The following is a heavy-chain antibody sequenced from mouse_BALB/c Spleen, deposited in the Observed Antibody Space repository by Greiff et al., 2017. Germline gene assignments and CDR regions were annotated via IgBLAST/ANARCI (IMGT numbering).Heavy chain of an antibody. CDR2: INPSSGYT. V-gene: IGHV1-4*02. CDR1: GYTFTSYT. J-gene: IGHJ3*01. D-gene: IGHD6-5*01. Sequence: VQLQESAAELARPGASVKMSCKASGYTFTSYTMHWVKQRPGQGLEWIGYINPSSGYTEYNQKFKDKTTLTADKSSSTAYMQLSSLTSEDSAVYYCASLRYAKGAFAYWGQGTLVTVSA. CDR3: ASLRYAKGAFAY.